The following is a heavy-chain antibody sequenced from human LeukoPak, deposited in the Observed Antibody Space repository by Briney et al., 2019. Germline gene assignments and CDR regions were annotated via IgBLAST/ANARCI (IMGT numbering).Heavy chain of an antibody. CDR2: INAGNGNT. CDR3: ASPRYSYGYPYYYYGMDV. J-gene: IGHJ6*02. CDR1: GYTFTSYA. V-gene: IGHV1-3*01. D-gene: IGHD5-18*01. Sequence: ASVKVSCTASGYTFTSYAMHWVRQAPGQRLEWMGWINAGNGNTKYSQKFQGRVTITRDTSASTAYMELSSLRSEDTAVYYCASPRYSYGYPYYYYGMDVWGQGTTVTVSS.